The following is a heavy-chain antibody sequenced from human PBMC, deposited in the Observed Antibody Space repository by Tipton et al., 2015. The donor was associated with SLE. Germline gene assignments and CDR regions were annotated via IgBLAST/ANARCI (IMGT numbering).Heavy chain of an antibody. CDR3: ARGTSSSWRFDY. D-gene: IGHD6-13*01. Sequence: QSGAEVKKPGASVKVSCKASGYTFTSYGISWVRQAPGQGLEWMGWISAYNGNTNYAQKLQGRVTMTRNTSISTAYMELSSLRSEDTAVYYCARGTSSSWRFDYWGQGTLVTVSS. V-gene: IGHV1-18*01. CDR1: GYTFTSYG. J-gene: IGHJ4*02. CDR2: ISAYNGNT.